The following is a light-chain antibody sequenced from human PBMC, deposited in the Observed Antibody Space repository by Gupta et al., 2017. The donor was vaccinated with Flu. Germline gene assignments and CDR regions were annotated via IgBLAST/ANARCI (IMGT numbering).Light chain of an antibody. Sequence: VTISCTGTSSAVGGYNYVSWYQQLPGTAPKLFIYDVNKRPSGVPDRFSGSRSGNTASLTISGLQVEDEAEYYCSSFAGGTTLVVFGGGTKLTVL. V-gene: IGLV2-11*03. CDR3: SSFAGGTTLVV. CDR2: DVN. J-gene: IGLJ2*01. CDR1: SSAVGGYNY.